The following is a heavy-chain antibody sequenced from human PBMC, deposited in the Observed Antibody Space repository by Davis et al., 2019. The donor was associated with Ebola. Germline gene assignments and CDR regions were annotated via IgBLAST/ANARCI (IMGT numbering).Heavy chain of an antibody. V-gene: IGHV3-9*01. J-gene: IGHJ6*03. CDR3: AREGCSSTSCYYYYYMDV. D-gene: IGHD2-2*01. Sequence: SLKISCAASGFTFDDYAMHWVRQAPGKGLEWVSGISWNSGSIGYADSVKGRFTISRDNAKNSLYLQMNSLRAEDTAVYYCAREGCSSTSCYYYYYMDVWGKGTTVTVS. CDR2: ISWNSGSI. CDR1: GFTFDDYA.